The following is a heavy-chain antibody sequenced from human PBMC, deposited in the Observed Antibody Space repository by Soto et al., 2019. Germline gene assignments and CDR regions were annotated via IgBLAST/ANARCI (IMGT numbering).Heavy chain of an antibody. V-gene: IGHV4-59*01. CDR3: ALAPRDAIPDY. Sequence: SETLSLTCTVSNGSINNYYWTWIRQSPGKGLEWIGFVYYSGTTNYNPSLKSRVTISLHTSKSQFSLRLSSVTAADTAVYYCALAPRDAIPDYWGQGTLVTVSS. J-gene: IGHJ4*02. CDR1: NGSINNYY. CDR2: VYYSGTT. D-gene: IGHD2-2*01.